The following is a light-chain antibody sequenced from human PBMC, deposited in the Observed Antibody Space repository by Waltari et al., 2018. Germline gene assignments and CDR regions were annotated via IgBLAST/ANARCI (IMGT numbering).Light chain of an antibody. J-gene: IGKJ5*01. CDR1: QDITIR. V-gene: IGKV1-33*01. Sequence: DIQMTQSPSSLSASWGDRVTITRQASQDITIRLNWYQQRPGKAPKLLIYDASNLERGVPSRYSGSGSGTDFSFTIANLLPEDIATYYCLQYDDFPMAFGQGTRLDIK. CDR3: LQYDDFPMA. CDR2: DAS.